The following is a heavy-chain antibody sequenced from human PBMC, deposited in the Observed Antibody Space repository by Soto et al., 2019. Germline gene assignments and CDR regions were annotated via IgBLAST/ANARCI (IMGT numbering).Heavy chain of an antibody. Sequence: QVQLVESGGGVVQPGRSLRLSCAASEFTFTDYAMHWVRQAPGKGLEWVAVISYDGSNQNYADSVKGRFTIYRDNSKNTQYLQKNSLNAEETAVYYCARDCSGGGDDCWGQGTLVTVSS. V-gene: IGHV3-30-3*01. CDR1: EFTFTDYA. CDR3: ARDCSGGGDDC. CDR2: ISYDGSNQ. J-gene: IGHJ4*02. D-gene: IGHD3-10*02.